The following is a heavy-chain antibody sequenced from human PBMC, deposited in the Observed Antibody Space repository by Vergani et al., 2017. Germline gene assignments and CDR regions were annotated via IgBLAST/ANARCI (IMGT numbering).Heavy chain of an antibody. V-gene: IGHV3-33*08. CDR1: GFTFSSYW. CDR2: IWYDGSNK. D-gene: IGHD6-25*01. CDR3: ARGRQRGGRVLDY. J-gene: IGHJ4*02. Sequence: VQLVESGGGLVQPGGSLRLSCAASGFTFSSYWMHWVRQAPGKGLVWVAVIWYDGSNKYYADSVKGRFTISRDNSKNTLYLQMNSLRAEDTAVYYCARGRQRGGRVLDYWGQGTLVTVSS.